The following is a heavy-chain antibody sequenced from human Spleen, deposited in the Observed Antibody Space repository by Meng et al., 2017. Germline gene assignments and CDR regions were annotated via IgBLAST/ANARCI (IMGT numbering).Heavy chain of an antibody. D-gene: IGHD2-2*01. Sequence: VHWGQSGAEVKKPGASVKVSCKASGYTFIGYYMHWFRQAPGQGLEWMGWIDTKTGNPTYAQGFRGRLVFSLDTSVSTTYLEISGLKADDTAVYYCTRDGYLDCSRTNCFDYWGQGTLVTVSS. CDR2: IDTKTGNP. CDR1: GYTFIGYY. V-gene: IGHV7-4-1*02. J-gene: IGHJ4*02. CDR3: TRDGYLDCSRTNCFDY.